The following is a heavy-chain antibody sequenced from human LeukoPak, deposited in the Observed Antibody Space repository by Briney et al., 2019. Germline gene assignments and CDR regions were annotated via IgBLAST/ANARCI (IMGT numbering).Heavy chain of an antibody. J-gene: IGHJ4*02. Sequence: GGSLRLSCAASGFTFNGYAMSWVRRVPGKGLEWVSTISGSGGTTYYADSLKGRFTISRDNSKNMLFLQMNSLRAEDTAIYYCAKEDGGSGWYEPVEYWGQGTLVTVSS. CDR3: AKEDGGSGWYEPVEY. CDR2: ISGSGGTT. CDR1: GFTFNGYA. D-gene: IGHD6-19*01. V-gene: IGHV3-23*01.